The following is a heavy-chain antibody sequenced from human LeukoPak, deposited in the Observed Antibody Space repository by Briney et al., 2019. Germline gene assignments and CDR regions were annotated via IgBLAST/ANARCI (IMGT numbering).Heavy chain of an antibody. CDR1: GFNFSRTA. Sequence: GGSLRLSCAASGFNFSRTAMTWVRQTPGKGLDWVSSISSSGSTYYSDSVKGRYTISRDNSKNMLYLQMNSLRAEDTAVYYCVKGRISEDGLDFWGQGTLVTVSS. CDR2: ISSSGST. J-gene: IGHJ4*02. V-gene: IGHV3-23*01. CDR3: VKGRISEDGLDF. D-gene: IGHD6-13*01.